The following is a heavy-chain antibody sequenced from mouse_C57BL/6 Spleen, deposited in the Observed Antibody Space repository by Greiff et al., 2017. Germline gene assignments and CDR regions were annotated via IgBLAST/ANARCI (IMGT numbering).Heavy chain of an antibody. V-gene: IGHV1-64*01. CDR1: GYTFTSYW. Sequence: QVQLQQPGAELVKPGASVKLSCKASGYTFTSYWMHWVKQRPGQGLEWIGMIHPNSGSTNYNEKFKSKATLTVDKSSSTVYMQLSSLTSEDSAVYYSARRTASYSFDYWGQGTSVTVSS. J-gene: IGHJ4*01. CDR2: IHPNSGST. D-gene: IGHD1-1*01. CDR3: ARRTASYSFDY.